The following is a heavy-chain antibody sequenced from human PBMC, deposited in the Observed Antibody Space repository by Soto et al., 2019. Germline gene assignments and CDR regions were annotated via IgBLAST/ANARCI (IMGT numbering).Heavy chain of an antibody. J-gene: IGHJ4*02. Sequence: QVQLVQSGAEVKKPGSSVKVSCKASGGTFSSYAISWVRQAPGQGLEWMGGIIPICGTANYAQKFQGRVTVTADESTGTAYMEQSSLRSEDTAVYSCARDYSSGPLDYWGQGTLVTVSS. D-gene: IGHD3-22*01. CDR2: IIPICGTA. V-gene: IGHV1-69*12. CDR3: ARDYSSGPLDY. CDR1: GGTFSSYA.